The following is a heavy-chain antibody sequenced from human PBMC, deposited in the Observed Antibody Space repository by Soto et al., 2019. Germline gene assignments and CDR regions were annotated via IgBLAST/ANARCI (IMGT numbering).Heavy chain of an antibody. CDR2: LSGDGTTT. D-gene: IGHD3-22*01. Sequence: EVPLLESGGGLVQPGGSLRLSCTASGFTFSTYGMSWVRQAPGTGLEWVSSLSGDGTTTYYIDSVSGRFTTSRDNSRNTLSLQMNSLRTEDTAVYYCATDITYDSRAYNYWGQGILVTVSS. J-gene: IGHJ4*02. V-gene: IGHV3-23*01. CDR3: ATDITYDSRAYNY. CDR1: GFTFSTYG.